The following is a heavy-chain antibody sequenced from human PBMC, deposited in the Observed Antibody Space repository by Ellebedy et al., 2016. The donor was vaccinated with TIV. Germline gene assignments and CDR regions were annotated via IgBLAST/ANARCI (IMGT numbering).Heavy chain of an antibody. CDR2: VYHSGSS. D-gene: IGHD3-3*01. V-gene: IGHV4-4*02. CDR1: GGSIRNTNW. J-gene: IGHJ4*02. CDR3: ARDSPYDSWSGYTTYYFEY. Sequence: SETLSLTCAVSGGSIRNTNWWSWVRQSPTQGLEWIGEVYHSGSSTYNPSLTSRVTMSVDKSRNQFSLKLSSVTAADQAVYYCARDSPYDSWSGYTTYYFEYWGQGTLVTVSS.